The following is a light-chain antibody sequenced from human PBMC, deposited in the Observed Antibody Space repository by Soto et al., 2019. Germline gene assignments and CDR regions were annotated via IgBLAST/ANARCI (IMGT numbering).Light chain of an antibody. Sequence: EVVLTQSPVTLSLSPWERATLSCRASQSFRGLLAWYQQKPGQAPRLLIYDAYNRATGIPPRFSGSGSGTDFTLTISSLEPEDSAVYYCRQRHMWPITFGQGTRLEIK. CDR3: RQRHMWPIT. CDR2: DAY. CDR1: QSFRGL. V-gene: IGKV3-11*01. J-gene: IGKJ5*01.